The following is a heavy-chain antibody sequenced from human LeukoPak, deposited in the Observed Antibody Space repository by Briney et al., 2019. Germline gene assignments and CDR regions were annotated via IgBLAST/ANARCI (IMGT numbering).Heavy chain of an antibody. J-gene: IGHJ4*02. CDR1: GFTFDDYA. CDR2: VSGSSSYI. V-gene: IGHV3-21*01. CDR3: ARDVTTALVVVPAAD. D-gene: IGHD2-2*01. Sequence: GRSLRLSCAASGFTFDDYAMHWVRQAPGKGLEWVSSVSGSSSYIDYADSVKGRFTISRDNAWNSLYLQMNSLRAEDTAVYYCARDVTTALVVVPAADWGQGTLVTVSS.